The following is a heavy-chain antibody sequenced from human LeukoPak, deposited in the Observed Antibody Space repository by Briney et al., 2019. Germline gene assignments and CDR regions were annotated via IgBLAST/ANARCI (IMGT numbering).Heavy chain of an antibody. CDR1: GFTFSSYD. CDR3: AKGKYNPWLTSYDAFDI. CDR2: ISGSGDTT. D-gene: IGHD6-19*01. Sequence: GGSLRLSCAASGFTFSSYDMNWVRQAPGKGLEWVSAISGSGDTTYYADSVKGRFTISRDNSKNTLYLQMNSLRAEDTAVYYCAKGKYNPWLTSYDAFDIWGQGTMVTVSS. V-gene: IGHV3-23*01. J-gene: IGHJ3*02.